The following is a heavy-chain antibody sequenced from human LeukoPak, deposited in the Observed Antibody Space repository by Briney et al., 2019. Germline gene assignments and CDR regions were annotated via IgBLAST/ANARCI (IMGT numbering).Heavy chain of an antibody. CDR2: IGTAGDT. V-gene: IGHV3-13*01. Sequence: GGSLSLSCAASGFTFRTYDMHWVRQPTGKGLEWVSLIGTAGDTHYPGSVKGRFTVSRENAKNSLYLQMNSLRAGDTAVYYCVRDPSGRGMDVWGQGTTVTVSS. CDR3: VRDPSGRGMDV. CDR1: GFTFRTYD. D-gene: IGHD6-19*01. J-gene: IGHJ6*02.